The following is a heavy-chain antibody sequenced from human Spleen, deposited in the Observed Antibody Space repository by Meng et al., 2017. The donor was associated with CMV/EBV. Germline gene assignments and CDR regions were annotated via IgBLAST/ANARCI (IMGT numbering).Heavy chain of an antibody. D-gene: IGHD3-16*01. CDR3: AREQNADYLDY. J-gene: IGHJ4*02. V-gene: IGHV1-18*01. CDR2: ISPYNGNT. CDR1: EYSFTSYG. Sequence: SFKASEYSFTSYGITWVRQGPGQGLEWVGWISPYNGNTNYAQKFQGRVTMTTDISTSTAYMELRSLRFDDTAVYYCAREQNADYLDYWGQGTLVTVSS.